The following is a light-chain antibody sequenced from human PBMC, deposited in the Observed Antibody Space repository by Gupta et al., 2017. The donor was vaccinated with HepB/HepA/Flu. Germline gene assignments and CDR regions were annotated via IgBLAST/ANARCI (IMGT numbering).Light chain of an antibody. CDR1: QSVNNY. Sequence: VLTQSPDTLSLSPGERATLSCRASQSVNNYLAWYQHKPGQAPRLLIYDASNRATGIPARFSGSGSGTDFTLTISSLEPEDFAVYYYQQRQYWPPVTFGQGTRLEIK. CDR3: QQRQYWPPVT. CDR2: DAS. J-gene: IGKJ5*01. V-gene: IGKV3-11*01.